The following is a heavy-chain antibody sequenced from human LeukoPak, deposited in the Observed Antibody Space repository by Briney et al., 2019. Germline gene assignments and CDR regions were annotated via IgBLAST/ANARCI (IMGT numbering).Heavy chain of an antibody. J-gene: IGHJ4*02. D-gene: IGHD3-16*02. V-gene: IGHV3-30-3*01. CDR2: ISYDGSNK. CDR3: AKGVITFGGVIVQPFDY. Sequence: GGSLRLSCAASGFTFSSYAMHWVRQAPGKGLEWVAVISYDGSNKYYADSVKGRFTISRDNSKNTLYLQMNSLRAEDTAVYYCAKGVITFGGVIVQPFDYWGQGTLVTVSS. CDR1: GFTFSSYA.